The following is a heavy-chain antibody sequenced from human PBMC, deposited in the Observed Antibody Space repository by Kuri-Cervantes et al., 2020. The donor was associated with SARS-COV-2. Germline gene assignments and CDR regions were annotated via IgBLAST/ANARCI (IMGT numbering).Heavy chain of an antibody. CDR1: GFTSSSYA. CDR2: VYSSDART. CDR3: AKVELVQNDFWSGYYTG. J-gene: IGHJ4*02. D-gene: IGHD3-3*01. V-gene: IGHV3-23*05. Sequence: GGSLRLSCAASGFTSSSYAMSWVRQAPGRGLEWVAVVYSSDARTYYADSAKGRFSISRDNSKNTVYLQMNSLRVEDTAVYYCAKVELVQNDFWSGYYTGWGQGTLVTVSS.